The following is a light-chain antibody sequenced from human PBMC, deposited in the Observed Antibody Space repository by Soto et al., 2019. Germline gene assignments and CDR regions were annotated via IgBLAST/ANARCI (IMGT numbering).Light chain of an antibody. CDR2: KVS. V-gene: IGLV2-14*01. CDR3: SSYSSSSSLYV. CDR1: NSDVGGYNY. Sequence: QSVLTQPASVSGSPAQSITISCTGTNSDVGGYNYVSWYKQHPGKPPKVMIYKVSDRPSGISNRFSGSKSANTASLTISGLQAEDEADYYCSSYSSSSSLYVFGTGTKVTVL. J-gene: IGLJ1*01.